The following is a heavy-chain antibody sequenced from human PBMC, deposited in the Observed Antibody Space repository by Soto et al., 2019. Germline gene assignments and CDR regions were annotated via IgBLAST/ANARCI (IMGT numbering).Heavy chain of an antibody. V-gene: IGHV3-72*01. J-gene: IGHJ4*02. Sequence: EVQLVESGGGLVQPGGSLRLSCVVSGFSFSDPYMNWVRQAPRKGLEWVGRNRNKGNSDTTEYAASVKDRFTISRDDSKNALYLQMNSLKTEDTAVYYCARYGAVPCPDFEYWGQGTLVTVSS. D-gene: IGHD6-19*01. CDR1: GFSFSDPY. CDR3: ARYGAVPCPDFEY. CDR2: NRNKGNSDTT.